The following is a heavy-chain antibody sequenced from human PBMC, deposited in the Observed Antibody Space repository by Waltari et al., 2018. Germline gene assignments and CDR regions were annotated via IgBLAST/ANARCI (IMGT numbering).Heavy chain of an antibody. J-gene: IGHJ1*01. Sequence: EVQLLESGGGLVQPGGSLRLSCVASGFRFSSYAWAWVRQAPGKGLEWVSTISGNFGSTYYADSVNGRFTTSRDNSKNTLSLQMNSLRPEDTAIYYCAKVGLSYWAEYLQHWGQGTLVTVSS. CDR3: AKVGLSYWAEYLQH. CDR1: GFRFSSYA. V-gene: IGHV3-23*01. D-gene: IGHD3-10*01. CDR2: ISGNFGST.